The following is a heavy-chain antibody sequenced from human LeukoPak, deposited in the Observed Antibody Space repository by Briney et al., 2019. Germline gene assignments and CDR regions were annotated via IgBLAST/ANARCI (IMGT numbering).Heavy chain of an antibody. D-gene: IGHD4-17*01. Sequence: GGSLRLSCAASGFTFSSYAMSWVRQAPGKGLEWVSVVYSDDSTYYADSVKGRFTISSDNSKNTLYLQMNSLRAEDTAVYYCARGLYGDYSGYWGQGTLVTVSS. CDR3: ARGLYGDYSGY. J-gene: IGHJ4*02. CDR2: VYSDDST. CDR1: GFTFSSYA. V-gene: IGHV3-66*01.